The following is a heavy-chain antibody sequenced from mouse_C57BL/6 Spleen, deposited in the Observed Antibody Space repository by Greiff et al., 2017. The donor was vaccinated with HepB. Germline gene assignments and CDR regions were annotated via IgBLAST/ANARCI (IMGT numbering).Heavy chain of an antibody. J-gene: IGHJ1*03. CDR2: IRNKANGYTT. D-gene: IGHD1-2*01. CDR3: ARSITTARYFDV. V-gene: IGHV7-3*01. CDR1: GFTFTDYY. Sequence: EVKLMESGGGLVQPGGSLSLSCAASGFTFTDYYMSWVRQPPGKALEWLGFIRNKANGYTTEYSASVKGRFTISRDNSQSILYLQMNALRAEDSATYYCARSITTARYFDVWGTGTTVTVSS.